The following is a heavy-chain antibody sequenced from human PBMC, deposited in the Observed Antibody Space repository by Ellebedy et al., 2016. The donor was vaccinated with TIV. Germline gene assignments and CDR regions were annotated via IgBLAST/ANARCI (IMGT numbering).Heavy chain of an antibody. J-gene: IGHJ2*01. CDR1: GGSISNYY. Sequence: SETLSLTXTVSGGSISNYYWSWIRQPPGKGLEWLGYIYYSGSTNYNPSLKSRVTISVDTSKNQFSLKLSSVTAADTAVYYCARDRRGVVTANRGPYFDLWGRGTLVTVSS. CDR2: IYYSGST. CDR3: ARDRRGVVTANRGPYFDL. D-gene: IGHD2-21*02. V-gene: IGHV4-59*01.